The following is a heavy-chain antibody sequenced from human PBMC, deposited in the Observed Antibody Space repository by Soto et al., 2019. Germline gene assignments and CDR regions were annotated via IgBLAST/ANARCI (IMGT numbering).Heavy chain of an antibody. D-gene: IGHD3-16*02. CDR1: GFTFSSYA. Sequence: PGGSLRLSCAASGFTFSSYAMSWVRQAPGKGLEWVSAISGSGGSTYYADSVKGRFTISRDNSKNTLYLQMNSLRAEDTAVYYCAKDHYFYDYIWGSYRYFSCWGQGTMVTVSS. CDR2: ISGSGGST. CDR3: AKDHYFYDYIWGSYRYFSC. V-gene: IGHV3-23*01. J-gene: IGHJ3*01.